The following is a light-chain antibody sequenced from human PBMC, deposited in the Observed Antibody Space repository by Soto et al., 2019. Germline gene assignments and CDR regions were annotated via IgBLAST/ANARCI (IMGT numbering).Light chain of an antibody. CDR3: QEYIQWPPGM. V-gene: IGKV3-15*01. Sequence: EFVLTQSPGTLSLSPGERASLSCRASSTVDSIYLAWYQQKPGQAPRLLIYDTSTRAPGISARFSGSGSGTEFTLTISSLQSEDFAVYYCQEYIQWPPGMFGPGTKVDIK. J-gene: IGKJ1*01. CDR2: DTS. CDR1: STVDSIY.